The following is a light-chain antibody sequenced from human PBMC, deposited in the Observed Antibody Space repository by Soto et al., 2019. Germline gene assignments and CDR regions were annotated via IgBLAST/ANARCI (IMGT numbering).Light chain of an antibody. CDR3: MQALQTPRT. J-gene: IGKJ3*01. CDR1: QSLLHSNGYNY. V-gene: IGKV2-28*01. Sequence: DIVMTQSPLSLPVTPGEPASISCRSSQSLLHSNGYNYFHWYLQKPGQSPHLLIYLGSNRASGVPDRFSGSGSGTDFTLKISRVEAEDVGVYYCMQALQTPRTFGRGTKVEI. CDR2: LGS.